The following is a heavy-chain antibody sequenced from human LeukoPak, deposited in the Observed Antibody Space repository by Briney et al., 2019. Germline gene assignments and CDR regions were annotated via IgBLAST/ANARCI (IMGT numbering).Heavy chain of an antibody. Sequence: GGSLRLSCAASGFTFSSYSMNWVRQAPGKGLEWVSSISSSSSYIYYADSVKGRFTISRDNAKNSLYLQMNSLRAKDTAVHYCASSISSSSDYWGQGTLVTVSA. V-gene: IGHV3-21*01. CDR1: GFTFSSYS. J-gene: IGHJ4*02. CDR3: ASSISSSSDY. D-gene: IGHD6-13*01. CDR2: ISSSSSYI.